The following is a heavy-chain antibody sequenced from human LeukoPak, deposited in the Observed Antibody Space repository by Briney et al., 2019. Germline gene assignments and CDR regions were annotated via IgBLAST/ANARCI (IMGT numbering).Heavy chain of an antibody. Sequence: SETLSLTCTVSGGSISSGGYYWSWIRQPPGKGLEWIGYIYHSGSTYYNPSLKSRVTISVDRSKNQFSLKLSSVTAADTAVYYCAISLEGDNWNDAPDAFDIWGQGTMVTVSS. J-gene: IGHJ3*02. CDR3: AISLEGDNWNDAPDAFDI. D-gene: IGHD1-1*01. CDR1: GGSISSGGYY. V-gene: IGHV4-30-2*01. CDR2: IYHSGST.